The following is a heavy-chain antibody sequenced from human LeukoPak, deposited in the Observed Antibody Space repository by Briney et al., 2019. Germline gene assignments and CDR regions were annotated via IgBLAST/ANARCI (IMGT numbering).Heavy chain of an antibody. Sequence: SETLSLTCTVSGGSISSSSYYWGWIRQPPGKGLEWIGSIYYSGSTYYNPSLKSRVTISVDTSKNQFSLKLTSVTAADTALYYCARHKLSGRAVPAAIDYWGQGTLVTVSS. CDR2: IYYSGST. CDR3: ARHKLSGRAVPAAIDY. D-gene: IGHD2-2*01. CDR1: GGSISSSSYY. V-gene: IGHV4-39*01. J-gene: IGHJ4*02.